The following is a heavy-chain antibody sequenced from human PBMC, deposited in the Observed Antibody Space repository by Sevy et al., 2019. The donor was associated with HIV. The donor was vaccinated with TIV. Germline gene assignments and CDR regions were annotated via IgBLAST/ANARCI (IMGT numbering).Heavy chain of an antibody. CDR3: GTEMFSGSSADALDI. CDR2: IKQDGSGK. Sequence: GGSLRLSCAASGFTFSNYWMNWVRQAPGKGLEWVANIKQDGSGKYYVDSVKGRFTISRDNTKKSLFLQMNSLRVEDSAVYYYGTEMFSGSSADALDIWGQGTMVTVSS. J-gene: IGHJ3*02. V-gene: IGHV3-7*01. CDR1: GFTFSNYW. D-gene: IGHD6-6*01.